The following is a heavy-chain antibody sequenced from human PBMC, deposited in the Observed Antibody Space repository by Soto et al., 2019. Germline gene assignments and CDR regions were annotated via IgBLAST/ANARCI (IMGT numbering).Heavy chain of an antibody. CDR2: INHSGST. V-gene: IGHV4-34*01. D-gene: IGHD3-10*01. Sequence: PSETLSLTCAAYGGSFSGYYWSWIRQPPGKGLEWIGEINHSGSTNYNPSLKSRVTISVDTSKNQFSLKLSSVTAADTAVYYCARERALLLWFGELINWYDPWGQGTLVTVSS. J-gene: IGHJ5*02. CDR1: GGSFSGYY. CDR3: ARERALLLWFGELINWYDP.